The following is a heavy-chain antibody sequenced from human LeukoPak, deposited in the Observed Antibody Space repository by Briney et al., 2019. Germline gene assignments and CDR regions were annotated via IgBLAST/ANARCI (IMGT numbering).Heavy chain of an antibody. CDR3: AREILSGYSDY. CDR1: GFIFSNYN. J-gene: IGHJ4*02. V-gene: IGHV3-48*02. D-gene: IGHD3-9*01. CDR2: ISSSSSTI. Sequence: GGSQRLSCAASGFIFSNYNMNWVRQAPGKGLEWVSHISSSSSTIYYADSVKGRFTISRDNAKNSLYLQMNNLRDEDTAVYYCAREILSGYSDYWGQGTLVTVSS.